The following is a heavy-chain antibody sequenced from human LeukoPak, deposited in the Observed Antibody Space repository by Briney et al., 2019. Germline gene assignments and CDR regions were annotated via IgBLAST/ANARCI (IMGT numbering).Heavy chain of an antibody. D-gene: IGHD2-2*01. V-gene: IGHV1-69*04. Sequence: EASVKVSCKASGGTFSSYAISWVRQAPGQGLEWMGRIIPILGIANYAQKFQGRVTITADKSTSTAYVELSSLRSEDTAVYYCAREDCSSTSCRDAFDIWGQGTMVTVSS. CDR2: IIPILGIA. CDR3: AREDCSSTSCRDAFDI. J-gene: IGHJ3*02. CDR1: GGTFSSYA.